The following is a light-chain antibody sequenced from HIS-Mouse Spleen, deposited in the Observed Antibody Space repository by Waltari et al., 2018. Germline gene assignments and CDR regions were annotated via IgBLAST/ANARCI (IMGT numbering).Light chain of an antibody. CDR3: SSYTSSSTWV. CDR1: SSDVGGYNY. Sequence: QSALTQPASVSGSPGQSITISCTGTSSDVGGYNYVSRYQQHPGKAPKLMMYEVSNRPSGVVNRFSGSKSGNTASLTISGLQAEDEADYYCSSYTSSSTWVFGGGTKLTVL. V-gene: IGLV2-14*01. J-gene: IGLJ3*02. CDR2: EVS.